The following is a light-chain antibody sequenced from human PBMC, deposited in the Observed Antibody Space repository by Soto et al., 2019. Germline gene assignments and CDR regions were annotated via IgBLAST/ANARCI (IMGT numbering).Light chain of an antibody. J-gene: IGKJ1*01. CDR2: GAS. Sequence: EIVVTQSPGTLSVSPGERAALSCRASQTVGNKLAWNQQKPGQAPRLLIYGASTRATGVPARFSASGFGTEFTLTISSLQSEDIAVYYCQHYYGWPPETFGQGTKVDI. CDR3: QHYYGWPPET. CDR1: QTVGNK. V-gene: IGKV3-15*01.